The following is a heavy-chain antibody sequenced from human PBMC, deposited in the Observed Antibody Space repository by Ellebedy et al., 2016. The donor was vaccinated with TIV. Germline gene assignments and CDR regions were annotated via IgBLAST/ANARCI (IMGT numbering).Heavy chain of an antibody. V-gene: IGHV1-46*01. CDR3: ARDGVRGSSGSFVDY. J-gene: IGHJ4*02. D-gene: IGHD6-19*01. CDR2: IDPSGGGT. Sequence: AASVKVSCKASGYSFTSYYMHWVRQAPGQGLQWMGMIDPSGGGTSYAQKFQGRVTMTRDTSTSTVYMELSSLTSEETAVYYCARDGVRGSSGSFVDYWGQGTLVTVSS. CDR1: GYSFTSYY.